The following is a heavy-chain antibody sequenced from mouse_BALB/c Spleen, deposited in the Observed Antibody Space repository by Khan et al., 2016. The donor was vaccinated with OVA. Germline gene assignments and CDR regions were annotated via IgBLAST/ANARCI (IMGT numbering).Heavy chain of an antibody. J-gene: IGHJ1*01. CDR1: GFTFSSFG. V-gene: IGHV5-17*02. Sequence: EVQLLETGGGLVQPGGSRKLSCAASGFTFSSFGMHWVRQAPEKGLEWVAYISSGSATIYYADTVKGRFTISRDNPKNTLFLQMNSLRSEDTAIYYCARSLITTWYFDVWGAGTPVTVSS. CDR3: ARSLITTWYFDV. D-gene: IGHD2-4*01. CDR2: ISSGSATI.